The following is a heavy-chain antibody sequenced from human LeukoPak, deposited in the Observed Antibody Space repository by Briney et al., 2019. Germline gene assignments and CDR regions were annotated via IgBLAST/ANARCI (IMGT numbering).Heavy chain of an antibody. J-gene: IGHJ6*02. D-gene: IGHD5-18*01. CDR2: IYYSGST. Sequence: TTSETLSLTCTVSGGSISSYYWSWIRQPPGKGLEWIGYIYYSGSTNYNPSLKSRVTIPVDTSKNQFSLKLSSVTAADTAVYYCARVAYSYGSYYYYGMDVWGQGTTVTVSS. CDR1: GGSISSYY. V-gene: IGHV4-59*01. CDR3: ARVAYSYGSYYYYGMDV.